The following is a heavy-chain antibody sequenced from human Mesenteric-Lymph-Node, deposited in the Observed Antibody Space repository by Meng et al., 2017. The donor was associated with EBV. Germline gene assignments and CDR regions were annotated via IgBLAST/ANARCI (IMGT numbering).Heavy chain of an antibody. CDR2: MNPNIGNT. CDR1: GYTFTTYD. Sequence: QVQLVQSGAEVKKPGAPVKVSCKASGYTFTTYDINWVRQATGQGLEGMGWMNPNIGNTGYAQKFQGRVSMTRDTSISTAYMELSSLKSEDTAVYYCARGVEGSGRDWYYWGQGTLVTVSS. D-gene: IGHD3-10*01. J-gene: IGHJ4*02. V-gene: IGHV1-8*01. CDR3: ARGVEGSGRDWYY.